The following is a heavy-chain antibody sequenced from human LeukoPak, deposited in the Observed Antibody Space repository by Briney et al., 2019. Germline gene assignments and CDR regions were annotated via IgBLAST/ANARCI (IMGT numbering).Heavy chain of an antibody. CDR3: GRDPNDYDFWSGYCDY. J-gene: IGHJ4*02. CDR2: ISYDGSNK. Sequence: GGSLRLSCAASGFTFSSYAMHWVRQAPGKGLEWVAVISYDGSNKYYADSVKGRFTISRDNSKNTLYLQMNSLRAEDTAVYYCGRDPNDYDFWSGYCDYWGQGTLVTVSS. D-gene: IGHD3-3*01. V-gene: IGHV3-30-3*01. CDR1: GFTFSSYA.